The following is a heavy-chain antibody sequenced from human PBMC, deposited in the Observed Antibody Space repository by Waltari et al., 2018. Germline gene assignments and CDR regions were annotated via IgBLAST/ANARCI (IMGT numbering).Heavy chain of an antibody. J-gene: IGHJ5*02. D-gene: IGHD1-26*01. Sequence: QEQLVQSGSEVKKPGASVRVSCQASGYTFTAYHPPWFRQTPGQGFEWMGWFNPKNGDSNSAEKFLGRVTMTRDTSINTVYLDLSGLRSDDTAVFFCARDPGPIVGAPDLWGQGTLVTVSS. V-gene: IGHV1-2*02. CDR3: ARDPGPIVGAPDL. CDR1: GYTFTAYH. CDR2: FNPKNGDS.